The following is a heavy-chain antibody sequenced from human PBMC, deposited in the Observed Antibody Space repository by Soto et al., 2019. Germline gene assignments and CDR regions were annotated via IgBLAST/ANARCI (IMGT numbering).Heavy chain of an antibody. CDR3: ATDIHATWLLNS. J-gene: IGHJ4*02. CDR2: IAPDGSQI. Sequence: PGGSLRLSCAASGFTFSGKTMYWVRQAPGKGLEWVALIAPDGSQIYYADSVEGRFTISRDNSKNTLYLQMDSLRAEDTSLYLCATDIHATWLLNSWGQGTLVTVSS. V-gene: IGHV3-30-3*01. D-gene: IGHD2-2*02. CDR1: GFTFSGKT.